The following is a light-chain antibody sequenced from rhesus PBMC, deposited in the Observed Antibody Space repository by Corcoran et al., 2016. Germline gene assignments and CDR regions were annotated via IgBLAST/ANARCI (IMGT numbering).Light chain of an antibody. Sequence: DIQKTQSPSSLFAYVGDRVTITCQASQDISNNLAWYQQKPGKVPKLLIYGESPLQSGVPSRSSGSGSWTCFPLTLRRLQPVDFSTYYCHRDYGLFAFGPGAKL. J-gene: IGKJ3*01. CDR2: GES. V-gene: IGKV1S17*01. CDR3: HRDYGLFA. CDR1: QDISNN.